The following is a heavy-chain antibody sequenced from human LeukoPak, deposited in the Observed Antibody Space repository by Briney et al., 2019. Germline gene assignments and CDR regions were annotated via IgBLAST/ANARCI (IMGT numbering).Heavy chain of an antibody. J-gene: IGHJ4*02. D-gene: IGHD4-17*01. Sequence: PPQTLSLTCTVSGGSITSYSCGWIRQPPGKGLEWSGDIYYSGSTSNTTSLTSRVSISVDTAKNQFSLKLSSVTAADAAVYYCARTGSAVTMLYPFDHWGQGTLVTVSS. V-gene: IGHV4-59*01. CDR3: ARTGSAVTMLYPFDH. CDR1: GGSITSYS. CDR2: IYYSGST.